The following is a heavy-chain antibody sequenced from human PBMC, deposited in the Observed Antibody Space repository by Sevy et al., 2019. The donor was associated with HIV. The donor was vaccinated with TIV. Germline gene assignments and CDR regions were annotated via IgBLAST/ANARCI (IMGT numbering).Heavy chain of an antibody. J-gene: IGHJ4*02. CDR1: GFTFSTYA. V-gene: IGHV3-23*01. Sequence: GGSLRLSCAASGFTFSTYAMTWVRQAPGKGLEWVSVISFSGGSTYYADSVKGRFTISRDNFKNTLYLQMISLRAEDTAAYYCAKDRVSGTYYTGDFDYWGQGTLVTVSS. CDR2: ISFSGGST. D-gene: IGHD3-10*01. CDR3: AKDRVSGTYYTGDFDY.